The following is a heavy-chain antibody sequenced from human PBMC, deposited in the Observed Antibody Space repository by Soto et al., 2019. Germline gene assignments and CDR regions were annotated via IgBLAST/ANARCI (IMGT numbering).Heavy chain of an antibody. Sequence: DEQLVESGGGLVEPGGSLRLSCAASGSIFSNTWINWVRQAPGKGLEWVGRIKTKIEGGTTNYAAPVKGRFTVSGDDSKNTVYLHMNSLRTEDTAVYYCTADIPNISANYGMDVWGQGTTVTVSS. CDR2: IKTKIEGGTT. CDR1: GSIFSNTW. J-gene: IGHJ6*02. D-gene: IGHD6-25*01. V-gene: IGHV3-15*07. CDR3: TADIPNISANYGMDV.